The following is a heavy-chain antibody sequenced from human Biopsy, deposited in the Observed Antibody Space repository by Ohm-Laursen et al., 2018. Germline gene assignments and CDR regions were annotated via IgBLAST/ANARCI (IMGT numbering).Heavy chain of an antibody. D-gene: IGHD2/OR15-2a*01. V-gene: IGHV3-30*18. Sequence: SLRLSCSASGFTFSNSGMHWVRQVPGKGLEWVAAISYDGSKTDCGDSVKGRLNISRDNSKNTLDLQMSSLRVEDTAVYFCAKDKGTFNFYYYGMDVWGQGTTVTVSS. CDR3: AKDKGTFNFYYYGMDV. CDR2: ISYDGSKT. J-gene: IGHJ6*02. CDR1: GFTFSNSG.